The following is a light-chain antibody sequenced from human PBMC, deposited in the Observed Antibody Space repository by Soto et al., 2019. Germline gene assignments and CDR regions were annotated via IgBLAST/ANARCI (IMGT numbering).Light chain of an antibody. Sequence: QSALTQPSSVSGSPGQSITISCTGTSSDVGSYNLVSWYQQHPGKVPKLMIYEGSERPSGVSNRFSGSTSGNTASLTISGIQAEDSADYYCCSYAGSSIWVFGGGTKLTVL. V-gene: IGLV2-23*01. CDR1: SSDVGSYNL. CDR3: CSYAGSSIWV. CDR2: EGS. J-gene: IGLJ3*02.